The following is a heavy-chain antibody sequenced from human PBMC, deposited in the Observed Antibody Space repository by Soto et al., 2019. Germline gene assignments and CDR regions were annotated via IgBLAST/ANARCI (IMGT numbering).Heavy chain of an antibody. CDR3: ARDIVVVSNYYYYMDV. CDR1: GGSFSGYY. J-gene: IGHJ6*03. Sequence: PSETLSLTCAVYGGSFSGYYWSWIRQPPGKGLEWIGEINHSGSTNYNPSLKSRVTISVDTSKNQFSLKLSSVTAADTAVYYCARDIVVVSNYYYYMDVWGKGTTVTVS. D-gene: IGHD2-2*01. V-gene: IGHV4-34*01. CDR2: INHSGST.